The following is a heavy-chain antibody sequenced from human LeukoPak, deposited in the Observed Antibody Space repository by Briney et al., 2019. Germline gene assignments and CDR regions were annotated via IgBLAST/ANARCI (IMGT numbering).Heavy chain of an antibody. J-gene: IGHJ4*02. V-gene: IGHV3-23*01. CDR2: ISGSGGST. Sequence: PGGSLRLSCAASGFTFNSYAMSWVRQAPGKGLEWVSAISGSGGSTYYADSVKGRFTISRDNSKNTLYLQMNSLGAEDTAVYYCARDRGQWLFVYWGQGTLVTVSS. CDR3: ARDRGQWLFVY. D-gene: IGHD6-19*01. CDR1: GFTFNSYA.